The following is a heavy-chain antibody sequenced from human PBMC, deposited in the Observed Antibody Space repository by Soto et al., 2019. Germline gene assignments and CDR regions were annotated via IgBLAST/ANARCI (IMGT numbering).Heavy chain of an antibody. CDR2: IKQDGSEK. CDR1: GFTVSSYW. J-gene: IGHJ4*02. CDR3: ARDPFLYKEYSSSWLFDY. V-gene: IGHV3-7*01. D-gene: IGHD6-6*01. Sequence: GGSLRLSCAASGFTVSSYWMSWVRQAPGKGLEWVANIKQDGSEKYYVDSVKGRFTISRDNAKNSLYLQMNSLRAEDTAVYYCARDPFLYKEYSSSWLFDYWGQGTLVTVSS.